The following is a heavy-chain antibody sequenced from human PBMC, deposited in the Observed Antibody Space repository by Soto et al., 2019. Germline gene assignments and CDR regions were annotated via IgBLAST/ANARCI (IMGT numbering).Heavy chain of an antibody. CDR1: GGSFSGYY. CDR3: ARDGFCSSTSCRVGNWFDP. D-gene: IGHD2-2*03. Sequence: SETLSLTCAVSGGSFSGYYWTWIRQPPGKALEWIGGINHRGSTNYNPSLESRVTITVDPSKHQFSLKLTSVAAADRGLYYCARDGFCSSTSCRVGNWFDPWGQGTLVTVSS. CDR2: INHRGST. J-gene: IGHJ5*02. V-gene: IGHV4-34*01.